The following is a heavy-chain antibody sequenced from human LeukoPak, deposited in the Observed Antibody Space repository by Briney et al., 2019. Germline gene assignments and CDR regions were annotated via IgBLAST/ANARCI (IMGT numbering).Heavy chain of an antibody. CDR1: GYTFTSYD. Sequence: GASVKVSCKASGYTFTSYDIDWVRQATGQGLEWMGWMNPNSGNTGYAQKFQGRVTMTEDTSTDTAYMELSSLRSEDTAVYYCAASSSHDYWGQGTLVTVSS. V-gene: IGHV1-8*01. D-gene: IGHD6-13*01. CDR3: AASSSHDY. CDR2: MNPNSGNT. J-gene: IGHJ4*02.